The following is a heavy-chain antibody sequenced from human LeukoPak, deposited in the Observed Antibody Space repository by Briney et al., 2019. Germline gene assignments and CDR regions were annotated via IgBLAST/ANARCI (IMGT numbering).Heavy chain of an antibody. J-gene: IGHJ4*02. CDR2: ISWNSGSI. V-gene: IGHV3-9*01. D-gene: IGHD2-21*01. CDR1: GFSFDDYD. Sequence: GGSLRLSCAASGFSFDDYDMHWVRQAPGKGLEWVSGISWNSGSIGYADSVEGRFTISRDNAKNSLYLQMNSLRVEDTALYYCAKGPLFQSPVSTWFDYWGQGTLVTVSS. CDR3: AKGPLFQSPVSTWFDY.